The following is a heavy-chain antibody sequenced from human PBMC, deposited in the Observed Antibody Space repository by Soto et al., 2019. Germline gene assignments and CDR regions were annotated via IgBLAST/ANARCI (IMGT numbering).Heavy chain of an antibody. CDR3: RRDGVRVTTGFSGY. J-gene: IGHJ4*02. V-gene: IGHV1-18*01. D-gene: IGHD4-4*01. Sequence: ASVKVSSKASGYTFTSYSISWVRQSPGQGLEWMRWINVYNGNTKYAQKFQGRVTMTTDTSTSTVYMELMSLSSDDTPLYSCRRDGVRVTTGFSGYWGQGTLVTVSS. CDR1: GYTFTSYS. CDR2: INVYNGNT.